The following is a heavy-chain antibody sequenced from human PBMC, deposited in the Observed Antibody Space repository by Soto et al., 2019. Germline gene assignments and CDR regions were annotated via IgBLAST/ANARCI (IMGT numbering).Heavy chain of an antibody. D-gene: IGHD2-21*02. J-gene: IGHJ6*02. CDR1: GFTFSSYA. CDR2: ISYDGSNK. CDR3: ARDGPRYCGGDCYSGDYYYYGMDV. V-gene: IGHV3-30-3*01. Sequence: GGSLRLSCAASGFTFSSYAMHWVRQAPGKGLEWVAVISYDGSNKYYADSVEGRFTISRDNSKNTLYLQMNSLRAEDTAVYYCARDGPRYCGGDCYSGDYYYYGMDVWGQGTTVTVSS.